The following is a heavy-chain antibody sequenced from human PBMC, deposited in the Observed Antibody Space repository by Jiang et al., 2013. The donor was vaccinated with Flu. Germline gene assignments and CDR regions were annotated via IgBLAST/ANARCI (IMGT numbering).Heavy chain of an antibody. V-gene: IGHV4-59*08. CDR1: DDSISSHY. J-gene: IGHJ4*02. CDR3: ARRGNVVVRVD. Sequence: PGLVKASETLSLTCTVSDDSISSHYWAWIRQPPGKGLEWIGYIHKNGGHNSNPSLKSRVTMSVDTSKNQFSLTLSSVTAADTAVYYCARRGNVVVRVDWGQGTLVTVSS. CDR2: IHKNGGH. D-gene: IGHD2-21*01.